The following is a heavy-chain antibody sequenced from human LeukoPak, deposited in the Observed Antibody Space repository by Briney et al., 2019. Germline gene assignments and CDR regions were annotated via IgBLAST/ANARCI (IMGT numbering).Heavy chain of an antibody. D-gene: IGHD1-26*01. Sequence: GASVKVSCKASGYTLTGYHMHWVRQAPGQGLEWMGRINPNSGDTNYAQKFQGRVTITSDTSTSTVYMDLSSLRSEDTAIYYCARDWELTYWGQGTLVTVSS. V-gene: IGHV1-2*06. CDR3: ARDWELTY. CDR2: INPNSGDT. CDR1: GYTLTGYH. J-gene: IGHJ4*02.